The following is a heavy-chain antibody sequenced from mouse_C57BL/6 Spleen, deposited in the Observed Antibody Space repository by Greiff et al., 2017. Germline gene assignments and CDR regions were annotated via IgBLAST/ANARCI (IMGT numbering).Heavy chain of an antibody. J-gene: IGHJ3*01. CDR3: ARGGVMVAY. Sequence: QVQLQQPGAELVRPGTSVKLSCKASGYTFTSYWMHWVKQRPGQGLEWIGVIDPSDSYTNYNQKFKGKATLTVDTSSSTACMQLSRLTSEDSAVYYCARGGVMVAYWGQGTLVTVSA. V-gene: IGHV1-59*01. D-gene: IGHD2-1*01. CDR1: GYTFTSYW. CDR2: IDPSDSYT.